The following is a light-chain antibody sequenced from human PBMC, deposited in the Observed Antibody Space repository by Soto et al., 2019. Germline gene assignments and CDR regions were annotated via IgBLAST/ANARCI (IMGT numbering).Light chain of an antibody. J-gene: IGLJ1*01. CDR3: QSYDSSLSGYV. CDR1: SSNIGAGYD. CDR2: ADN. V-gene: IGLV1-40*01. Sequence: QSILTQTPSVSGAPGQKITMSCTGSSSNIGAGYDVHWYQQIPGAAPRLLISADNNRPSGVPDRFSASKSGTSASLAITGLQAEDEANYYCQSYDSSLSGYVFGTGTKLTVL.